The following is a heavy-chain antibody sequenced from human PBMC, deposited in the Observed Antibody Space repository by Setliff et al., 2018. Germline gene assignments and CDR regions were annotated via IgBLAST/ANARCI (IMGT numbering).Heavy chain of an antibody. J-gene: IGHJ4*02. V-gene: IGHV4-59*12. D-gene: IGHD6-19*01. CDR3: ARGRAGHSGH. Sequence: KPSETLSLTCTVSGGSISSYYWSWIRQPPGKGLEWIGYIYYSGSTNYNPSLKSRVTISVDNSKNQFSLNLNSVTVADTAVYFCARGRAGHSGHWGQGTLVTVSS. CDR2: IYYSGST. CDR1: GGSISSYY.